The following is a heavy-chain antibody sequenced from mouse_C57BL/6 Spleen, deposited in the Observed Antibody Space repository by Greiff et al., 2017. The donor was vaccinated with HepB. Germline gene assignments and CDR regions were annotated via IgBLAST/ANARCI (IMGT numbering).Heavy chain of an antibody. Sequence: VQWVESGAELAKPGASVKLSCKASGYTFTSYWMHWVKQRPGQGLEWIGYINPSSGYTKYNQKFKDKATLTADKSSSTAYMQLSSLTYEDSAVYYCASITTVVEYYFDYWGQGTTLTVSS. CDR3: ASITTVVEYYFDY. V-gene: IGHV1-7*01. J-gene: IGHJ2*01. D-gene: IGHD1-1*01. CDR2: INPSSGYT. CDR1: GYTFTSYW.